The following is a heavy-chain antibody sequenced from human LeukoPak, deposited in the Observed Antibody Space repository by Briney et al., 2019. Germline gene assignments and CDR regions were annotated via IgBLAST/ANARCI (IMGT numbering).Heavy chain of an antibody. CDR2: IYTSGST. D-gene: IGHD2-2*01. V-gene: IGHV4-4*07. CDR1: GCSISSYY. CDR3: ARSSVVPAAIWFDP. J-gene: IGHJ5*02. Sequence: SETLSLTCTVSGCSISSYYWSWIRQPAGKGLEWIGRIYTSGSTNYNPSLKSRVTMSVDTSKNQFSLKLSSVTAADTAVYYCARSSVVPAAIWFDPWGQGTLVTVSS.